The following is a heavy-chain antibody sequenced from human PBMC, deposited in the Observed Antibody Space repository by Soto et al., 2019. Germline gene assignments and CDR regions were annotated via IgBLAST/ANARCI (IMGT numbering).Heavy chain of an antibody. V-gene: IGHV4-4*02. CDR2: IYRTGST. D-gene: IGHD1-7*01. Sequence: PSGTLSLTCAVSGGSFTSNNWWTWVRQPPGQGLEWIGEIYRTGSTNYNPSLKSRVTISLDKSENQFSLKVTSLTAADTAVYYCASRDPGTSVDYWGQGXLVTVYS. CDR1: GGSFTSNNW. J-gene: IGHJ4*02. CDR3: ASRDPGTSVDY.